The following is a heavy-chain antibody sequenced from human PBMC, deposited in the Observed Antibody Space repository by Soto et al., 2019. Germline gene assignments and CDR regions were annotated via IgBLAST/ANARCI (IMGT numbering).Heavy chain of an antibody. V-gene: IGHV3-66*01. CDR2: IYSGGST. D-gene: IGHD6-13*01. CDR1: GFTVSSNY. CDR3: ARDQFVSSSWSPAFDY. Sequence: GESLKISCAASGFTVSSNYMSWVRQAPGKGLEWVSVIYSGGSTYYADSVKGRFTISRDNSKNTLYLQMNSLRAEDTAVYYCARDQFVSSSWSPAFDYWGQGTLVTVSS. J-gene: IGHJ4*02.